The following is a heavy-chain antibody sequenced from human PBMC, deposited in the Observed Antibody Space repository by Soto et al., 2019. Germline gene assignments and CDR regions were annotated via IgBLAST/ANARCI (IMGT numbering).Heavy chain of an antibody. J-gene: IGHJ3*02. CDR3: ASRGYDSTRGAFDI. CDR2: IYYSGST. D-gene: IGHD3-22*01. CDR1: GGSISSYY. V-gene: IGHV4-59*01. Sequence: PSETLSLTCTVSGGSISSYYWSWIRQPPGKGLEWIGYIYYSGSTNYNPSLKSRVTISVDTSKNQFSLKLSSVTAADTAVYYCASRGYDSTRGAFDIWGQGTMVTVSS.